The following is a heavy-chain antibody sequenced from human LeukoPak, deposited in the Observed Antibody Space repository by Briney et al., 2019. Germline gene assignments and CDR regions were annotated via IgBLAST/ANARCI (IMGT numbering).Heavy chain of an antibody. CDR2: IHADASRA. CDR3: ARDTSQRVLWFGELSED. V-gene: IGHV3-74*01. J-gene: IGHJ4*02. D-gene: IGHD3-10*01. Sequence: PGGSLRLSCATSGFTFSTFWMHWVRQAPGKGLVWVARIHADASRAVYGDAVQGRFTISRDNVKNTLSLQMNSLRAEDTAVYYCARDTSQRVLWFGELSEDWGQGTLVTVSS. CDR1: GFTFSTFW.